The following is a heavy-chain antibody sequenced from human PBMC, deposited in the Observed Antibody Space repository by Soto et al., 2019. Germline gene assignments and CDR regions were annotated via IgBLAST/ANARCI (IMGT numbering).Heavy chain of an antibody. CDR3: ASAPGSGRYLSAWGRKGRDGMDA. Sequence: QVELQESAPGLVKPSGTLSLTCGVSGCSISSSNWWSWVRQPPGKGMEWIGDIDHTGSNNYNPSLKSRGTKSVDKAKNQFAMKLGSGAAADEAVYYCASAPGSGRYLSAWGRKGRDGMDAW. D-gene: IGHD3-10*01. CDR1: GCSISSSNW. V-gene: IGHV4-4*02. J-gene: IGHJ6*01. CDR2: IDHTGSN.